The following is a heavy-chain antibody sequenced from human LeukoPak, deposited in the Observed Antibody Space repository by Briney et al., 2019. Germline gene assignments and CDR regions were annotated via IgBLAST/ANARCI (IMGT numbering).Heavy chain of an antibody. CDR3: ARVAVGYYYGSGSYYYYGMDV. J-gene: IGHJ6*02. Sequence: PSETLSLTCAVYGGSFSGYYWSWIRQPPGKGLECIGEINHSGSTNYNPSLKSRVTISVDTSKNQFSLKLSSVTAADTAVYYCARVAVGYYYGSGSYYYYGMDVWGQGTTVTVSS. CDR1: GGSFSGYY. CDR2: INHSGST. D-gene: IGHD3-10*01. V-gene: IGHV4-34*01.